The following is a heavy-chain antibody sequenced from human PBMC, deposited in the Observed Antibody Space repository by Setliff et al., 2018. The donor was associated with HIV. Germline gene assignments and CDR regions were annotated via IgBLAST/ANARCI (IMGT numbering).Heavy chain of an antibody. V-gene: IGHV4-39*01. CDR3: TRHVPRSSRIDY. CDR2: IYYTGFA. D-gene: IGHD6-13*01. CDR1: GDSISSGSYF. Sequence: SETLSLTCSVSGDSISSGSYFWGWIRQTPGKGLEWIGNIYYTGFAYYNPSLKSRVTISLDTSKTHFFLNLTSVTDADTAVYFCTRHVPRSSRIDYWGQGTLVTVSS. J-gene: IGHJ4*02.